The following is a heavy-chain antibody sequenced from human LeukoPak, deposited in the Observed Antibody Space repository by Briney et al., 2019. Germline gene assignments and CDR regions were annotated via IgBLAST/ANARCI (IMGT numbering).Heavy chain of an antibody. J-gene: IGHJ4*02. CDR2: ITATSLHI. V-gene: IGHV3-21*01. D-gene: IGHD6-19*01. Sequence: GGSLRLSCAASGVTFSGYSMNWVRQAPGKGLEWVSAITATSLHIYYADSVKGRFTISRDNAKNSLYLQMNSLRAEDTAVYYCARLNGIAMAGTWNIENDYWGQGTLVTVSS. CDR3: ARLNGIAMAGTWNIENDY. CDR1: GVTFSGYS.